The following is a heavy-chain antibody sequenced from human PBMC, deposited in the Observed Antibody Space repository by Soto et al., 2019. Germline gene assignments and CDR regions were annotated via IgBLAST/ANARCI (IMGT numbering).Heavy chain of an antibody. V-gene: IGHV4-34*01. Sequence: PSETLSLTCAVYGGSFSGYYWSWIRQPPGKGLEWIGEINHSGSTNYNPSLKSRVTISVDTSKNQFSLKLSSVTAADTAVYYCARGAGGVRYSPWGQGTLVTVSS. CDR1: GGSFSGYY. CDR3: ARGAGGVRYSP. CDR2: INHSGST. D-gene: IGHD3-9*01. J-gene: IGHJ5*02.